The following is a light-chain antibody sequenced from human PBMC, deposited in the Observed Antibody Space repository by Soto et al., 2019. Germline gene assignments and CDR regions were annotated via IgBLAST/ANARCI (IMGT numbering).Light chain of an antibody. CDR2: EGS. Sequence: QSALTQPASVSGSPGXXXTISCTGTSSDVGSYNLVSWYQQHPGKAPKLMIYEGSKRPSGVSNRFSGSKSGNTASLTISGLQAEDEADYYCCSYVGSSTFVFGTGTKLTVL. CDR1: SSDVGSYNL. CDR3: CSYVGSSTFV. V-gene: IGLV2-23*01. J-gene: IGLJ1*01.